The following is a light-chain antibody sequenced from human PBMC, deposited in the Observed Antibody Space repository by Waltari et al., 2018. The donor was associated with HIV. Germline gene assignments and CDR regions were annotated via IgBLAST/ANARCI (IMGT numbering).Light chain of an antibody. V-gene: IGLV1-51*01. CDR2: DND. CDR1: TSNIGNGF. J-gene: IGLJ1*01. Sequence: QSLLTQPPSVSAAPGQKVTISCPGTTSNIGNGFLSWYQQLPGTAPKLLIYDNDKRPSGIPDRFSGSQSGTSATLDITGLQTGDEADYYCGTWDTSLYSYVFATGSKVTVL. CDR3: GTWDTSLYSYV.